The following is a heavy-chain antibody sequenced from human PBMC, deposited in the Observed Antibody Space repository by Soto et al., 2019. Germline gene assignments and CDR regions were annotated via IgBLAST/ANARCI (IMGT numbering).Heavy chain of an antibody. CDR3: TREHDFWINYSFVY. D-gene: IGHD3-3*01. Sequence: QVQLVQSGAEVKKPGASVKVSCEASGYTFTSYYIQWVRQAPGQRLEWMGWINAGNGNTKYSQKFQGRVTITRDTSASTAYMELSSLRSEYTAVYYCTREHDFWINYSFVYWGQGTLVTVSS. J-gene: IGHJ4*02. CDR1: GYTFTSYY. V-gene: IGHV1-3*01. CDR2: INAGNGNT.